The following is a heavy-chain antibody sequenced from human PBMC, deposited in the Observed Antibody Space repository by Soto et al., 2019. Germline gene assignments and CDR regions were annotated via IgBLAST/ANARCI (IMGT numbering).Heavy chain of an antibody. J-gene: IGHJ6*02. Sequence: GGPLRLSCAASGFTVSSNYMSWVRQAPGKGLEWVSVIYSGGSTYYADSVKGRFTISRDNSKNTLYLQMNSLRAEDTAVYYCSMYSSGWYSPYYYGMDVWGQGTTVTVS. CDR2: IYSGGST. CDR3: SMYSSGWYSPYYYGMDV. V-gene: IGHV3-53*01. CDR1: GFTVSSNY. D-gene: IGHD6-19*01.